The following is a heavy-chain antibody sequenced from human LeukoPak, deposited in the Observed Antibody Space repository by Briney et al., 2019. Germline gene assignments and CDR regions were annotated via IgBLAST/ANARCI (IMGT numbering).Heavy chain of an antibody. CDR3: ARGYGGNARYYGMDV. V-gene: IGHV1-69*13. Sequence: SVKVSCKASGGTFSSYAISWVRQAPGQGLEWMGGIIPIFGTANYAQKFQGRVTITADESTSTAYMELSSLRSEDTAVYYCARGYGGNARYYGMDVWGKGTTVTVSS. CDR1: GGTFSSYA. CDR2: IIPIFGTA. D-gene: IGHD4-23*01. J-gene: IGHJ6*04.